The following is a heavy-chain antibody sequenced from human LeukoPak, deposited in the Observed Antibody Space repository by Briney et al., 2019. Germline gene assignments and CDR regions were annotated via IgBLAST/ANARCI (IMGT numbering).Heavy chain of an antibody. CDR1: GYTFTSYG. Sequence: ASVKVSCKASGYTFTSYGISWVRQAPGQGLEWMGWISAYNGNTNYAQKLQGRVTMTTDTSTSTAYMELRSLRSDDTAVYYCARDLKGIAARTKGWSTQAYYMDVWGKGTTVTVSS. CDR3: ARDLKGIAARTKGWSTQAYYMDV. J-gene: IGHJ6*03. CDR2: ISAYNGNT. V-gene: IGHV1-18*01. D-gene: IGHD6-6*01.